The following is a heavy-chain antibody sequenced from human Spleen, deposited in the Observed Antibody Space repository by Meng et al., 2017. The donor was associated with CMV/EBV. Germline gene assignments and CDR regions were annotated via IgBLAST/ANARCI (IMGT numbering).Heavy chain of an antibody. V-gene: IGHV3-21*01. CDR3: ARGSGFLELPQN. D-gene: IGHD3-3*01. J-gene: IGHJ4*02. CDR1: GFTFSSYS. Sequence: GESLKISCAASGFTFSSYSMNWVRQAPGKGLEWVSSISSSSSYIYYADSVKGRFTISRDNAKNSLYLQMNSLRAEDTAVYYCARGSGFLELPQNWGQGTLVTVSS. CDR2: ISSSSSYI.